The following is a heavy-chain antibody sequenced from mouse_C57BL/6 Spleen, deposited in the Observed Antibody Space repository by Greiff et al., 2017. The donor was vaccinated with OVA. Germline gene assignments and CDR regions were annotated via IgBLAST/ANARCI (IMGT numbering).Heavy chain of an antibody. D-gene: IGHD1-1*02. CDR3: ARDLGGNYFDY. J-gene: IGHJ2*01. CDR2: IDPSDSET. V-gene: IGHV1-52*01. Sequence: QVQLQQPGAELVRPGSSVKLSCKASGYTFTSYWMHWVKQRPIQGLEWIGNIDPSDSETHYNQKFKDKATLTVDKSSSTAYMQLSSLTSEDSAVYYCARDLGGNYFDYWGQGTTLTVSS. CDR1: GYTFTSYW.